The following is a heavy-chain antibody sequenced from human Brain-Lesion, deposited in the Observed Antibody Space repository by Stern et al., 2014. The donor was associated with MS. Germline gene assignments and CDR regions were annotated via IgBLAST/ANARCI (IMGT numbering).Heavy chain of an antibody. CDR1: GGSISSGSDY. D-gene: IGHD5-18*01. Sequence: QVQLQESGPGLVKPSQTLSLTCTVSGGSISSGSDYWSWIRQPVGKGLEWIGRIHPSGSAFYTPSLKSRVTISTDTSMNQFFLELNSGTAADTAIYYCASGYRIFDYWGQGILVTVSS. V-gene: IGHV4-61*02. CDR2: IHPSGSA. J-gene: IGHJ4*02. CDR3: ASGYRIFDY.